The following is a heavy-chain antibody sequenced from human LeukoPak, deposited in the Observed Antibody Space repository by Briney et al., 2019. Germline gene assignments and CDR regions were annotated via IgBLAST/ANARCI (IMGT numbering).Heavy chain of an antibody. CDR3: ARRSPNYYFDY. CDR2: ISSSNNYI. J-gene: IGHJ4*02. CDR1: GFTFSNYN. V-gene: IGHV3-21*01. Sequence: SGGSLRLSCAASGFTFSNYNMNWVRQAPGKGLEWVSSISSSNNYIYYADSVKGRFTISRDNAKNSLYLQMNSLRAEDTAVYYCARRSPNYYFDYWGQGTPVTVYS.